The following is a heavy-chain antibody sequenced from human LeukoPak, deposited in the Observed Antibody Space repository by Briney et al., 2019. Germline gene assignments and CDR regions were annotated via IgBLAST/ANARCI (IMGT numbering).Heavy chain of an antibody. CDR1: GYTFTGYY. D-gene: IGHD6-13*01. Sequence: ASVKVSCKASGYTFTGYYMHWVRQAPGQGLEWMGWINPNSGGTNYAQKFQGWVTMTRDTSISTAYMELSRLRSDDTAVYYCARDWGSSRSKNYYYYGMDVWGQGTTVTVSS. V-gene: IGHV1-2*04. CDR3: ARDWGSSRSKNYYYYGMDV. CDR2: INPNSGGT. J-gene: IGHJ6*02.